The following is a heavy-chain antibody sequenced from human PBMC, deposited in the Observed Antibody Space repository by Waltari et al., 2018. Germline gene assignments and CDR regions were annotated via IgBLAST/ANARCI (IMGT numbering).Heavy chain of an antibody. D-gene: IGHD1-7*01. Sequence: QLRLQESGPGLVKPSETLSLTCTVSGDPISTPTSYSGWIRQPPGKGLEWIGSTSYSGTTYYNPSLESRVTMSLATSKNQVSLTLTSVTAADTAVYYCAKYRGGTMEDFWGQGTLVTVSS. CDR2: TSYSGTT. J-gene: IGHJ4*02. V-gene: IGHV4-39*07. CDR1: GDPISTPTSY. CDR3: AKYRGGTMEDF.